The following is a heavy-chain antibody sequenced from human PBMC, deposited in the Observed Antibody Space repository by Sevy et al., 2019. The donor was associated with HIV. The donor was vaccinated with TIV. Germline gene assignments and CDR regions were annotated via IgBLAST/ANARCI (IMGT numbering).Heavy chain of an antibody. CDR3: ARDQLGSIDY. D-gene: IGHD7-27*01. CDR1: GFTFSTYA. V-gene: IGHV3-30-3*01. CDR2: VSSDGSEI. Sequence: GGSLRLSCAVSGFTFSTYAMHWVRQAPGKGLECVAIVSSDGSEINYADSVKGRFTISRDNSRNTLYLKMNSLGTEDTALYYCARDQLGSIDYWGQGTLVTVSS. J-gene: IGHJ4*02.